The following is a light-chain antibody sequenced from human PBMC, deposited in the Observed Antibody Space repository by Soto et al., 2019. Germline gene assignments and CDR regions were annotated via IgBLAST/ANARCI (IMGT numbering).Light chain of an antibody. CDR2: GAS. CDR1: QSVSSSY. CDR3: QQYGSSPRT. J-gene: IGKJ1*01. Sequence: EIVLTQSPGTLSLSPGERVTLSCRASQSVSSSYLAWYQQKPGQAPRLLIYGASSRATGIPDRFSGSGSGTDFTLTISRLEPEDSAVYYCQQYGSSPRTFGQGTKVEIK. V-gene: IGKV3-20*01.